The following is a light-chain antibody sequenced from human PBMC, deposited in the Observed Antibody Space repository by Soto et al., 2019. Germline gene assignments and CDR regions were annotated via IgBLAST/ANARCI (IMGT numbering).Light chain of an antibody. V-gene: IGKV1-5*03. J-gene: IGKJ2*01. Sequence: DIPMTQSPSTLSASVGDRVSITCRASQSLNSWLAWYQQKPGKAPKLMIYKTSTLESGVPSRFSGSGSGSEFTLTISILKPNDCATYYCKQYNTYSIGLGTTLELK. CDR1: QSLNSW. CDR2: KTS. CDR3: KQYNTYS.